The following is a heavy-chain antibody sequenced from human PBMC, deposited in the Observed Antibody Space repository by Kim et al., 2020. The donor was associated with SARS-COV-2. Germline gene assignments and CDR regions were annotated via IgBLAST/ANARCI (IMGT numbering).Heavy chain of an antibody. V-gene: IGHV3-30*03. Sequence: HAAPEKDRFPHSRDNSKNTVSLKLNSLRAEDTAVYYCARDTGSWYYFDYWGQGTLVTVSS. J-gene: IGHJ4*02. D-gene: IGHD6-13*01. CDR3: ARDTGSWYYFDY.